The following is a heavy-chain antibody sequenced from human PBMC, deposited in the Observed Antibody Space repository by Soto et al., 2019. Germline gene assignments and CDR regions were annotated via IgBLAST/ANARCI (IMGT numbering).Heavy chain of an antibody. CDR3: AKHRGYSLDS. Sequence: QVQLQESGPGLVKPSGTLSLTCSVSGGINHWSWVRQPPGKGLEWIGQIYHNGGTSYNPSLRSRVTISIDKSKNQISLNLSSVTAADTAVYFCAKHRGYSLDSWGQGTLVTVSS. D-gene: IGHD3-22*01. CDR2: IYHNGGT. V-gene: IGHV4-4*02. J-gene: IGHJ4*02. CDR1: GGINH.